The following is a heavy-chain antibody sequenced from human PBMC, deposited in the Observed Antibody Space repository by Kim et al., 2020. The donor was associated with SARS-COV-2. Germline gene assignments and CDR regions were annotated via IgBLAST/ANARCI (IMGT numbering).Heavy chain of an antibody. CDR1: GFTFSSYA. V-gene: IGHV3-64D*06. CDR2: ISSNGGST. Sequence: GGSLRLSCSASGFTFSSYAMHWVRQAPGKGLEYVSAISSNGGSTYYADSVKGRFTISRDNSKNTLYLQMSSLRAEDTAVYYCVKGRHVPPTEYSSSSWGGYYYNYGMDVWGQGTTVTVSS. D-gene: IGHD6-6*01. CDR3: VKGRHVPPTEYSSSSWGGYYYNYGMDV. J-gene: IGHJ6*02.